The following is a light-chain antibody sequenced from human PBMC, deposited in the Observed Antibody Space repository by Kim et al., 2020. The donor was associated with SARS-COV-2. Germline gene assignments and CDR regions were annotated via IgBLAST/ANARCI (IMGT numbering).Light chain of an antibody. CDR1: KVEEKD. J-gene: IGLJ3*02. Sequence: SPAQRASTTSSGDKVEEKDDCWYQQKPGQAPGLVIYQDSKRPSGIPERFSGSSSGNTATLTMSGTQAMDEADYYCQAWDSSTAEVFGGGTQLTVL. CDR3: QAWDSSTAEV. CDR2: QDS. V-gene: IGLV3-1*01.